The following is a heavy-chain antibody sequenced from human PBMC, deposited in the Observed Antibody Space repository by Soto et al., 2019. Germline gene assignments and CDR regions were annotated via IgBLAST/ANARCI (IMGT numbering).Heavy chain of an antibody. V-gene: IGHV4-28*01. CDR2: IYYSGTT. Sequence: QVQLQESGPGLVKPSDTLSLTCAVSGYSISSSNWWGWIRQPPGKGLEWIGYIYYSGTTYYNPSLKSRVAMSVATSKNQFSLKLTSVTAVDTAVYYCARREIQGPIDYWGQGTLVTVSS. CDR1: GYSISSSNW. D-gene: IGHD1-26*01. CDR3: ARREIQGPIDY. J-gene: IGHJ4*02.